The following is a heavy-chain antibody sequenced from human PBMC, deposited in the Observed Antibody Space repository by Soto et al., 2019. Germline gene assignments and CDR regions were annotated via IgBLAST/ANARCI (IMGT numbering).Heavy chain of an antibody. CDR2: SN. Sequence: QITLKESGPTLVNPTQTLTLTCTVSGISLTTRGMTLGWIRQPPGKAPVWLALSNQYSPSLKSRLTFTKDASKNQVVLTMTDMDPVERATYYCTLSQDTGRGAIYWGQGIMVTVSS. CDR1: GISLTTRGMT. D-gene: IGHD2-8*02. V-gene: IGHV2-5*01. CDR3: TLSQDTGRGAIY. J-gene: IGHJ4*02.